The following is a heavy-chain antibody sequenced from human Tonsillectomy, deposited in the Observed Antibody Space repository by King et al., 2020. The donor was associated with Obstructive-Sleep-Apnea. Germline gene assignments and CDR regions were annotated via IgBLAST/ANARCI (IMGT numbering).Heavy chain of an antibody. V-gene: IGHV6-1*01. CDR1: GDRVSSNSAA. CDR2: TYYRSKWYN. CDR3: AREDIVVVPDGPIYYSSGMDV. D-gene: IGHD2-2*01. J-gene: IGHJ6*02. Sequence: VQLQESGPGLVKPSQTLSLTCVISGDRVSSNSAAWNWIRQSPSRGLEWLGRTYYRSKWYNDYAVSVKSRITINPDTSKNQFSLQLNSVTPEDTAMYYCAREDIVVVPDGPIYYSSGMDVWGQGTTVTVSS.